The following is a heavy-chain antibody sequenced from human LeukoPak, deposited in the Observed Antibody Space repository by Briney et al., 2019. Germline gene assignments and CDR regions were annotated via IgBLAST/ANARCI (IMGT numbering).Heavy chain of an antibody. V-gene: IGHV1-2*02. Sequence: ASVKVSCKASGYTFSDYYIHWVRQATGQGLEWMGWISPKSGGTNYAQNFQGRVTMTRDTSINTAYMELSRLRPDDTAVYYCARHNYDFDFDSWGQGALVTVSS. CDR2: ISPKSGGT. CDR3: ARHNYDFDFDS. CDR1: GYTFSDYY. J-gene: IGHJ4*02. D-gene: IGHD3-3*01.